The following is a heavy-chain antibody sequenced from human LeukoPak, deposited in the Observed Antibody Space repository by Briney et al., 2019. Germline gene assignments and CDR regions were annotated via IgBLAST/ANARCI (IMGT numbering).Heavy chain of an antibody. Sequence: GGSLRLSCAASGSTFSSYSMNWVRQAPGKGLEWVSSISSSSSYIYYADSVKGRFTISRDNAKNSLYLQMNSLRAEDTAVYYCARESEYSSSSATPDYWGQGTLVTVSS. CDR2: ISSSSSYI. CDR3: ARESEYSSSSATPDY. CDR1: GSTFSSYS. D-gene: IGHD6-6*01. V-gene: IGHV3-21*01. J-gene: IGHJ4*02.